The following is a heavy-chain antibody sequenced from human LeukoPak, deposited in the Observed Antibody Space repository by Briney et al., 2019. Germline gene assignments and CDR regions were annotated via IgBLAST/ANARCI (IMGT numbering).Heavy chain of an antibody. D-gene: IGHD3/OR15-3a*01. CDR3: AMDYLDWLYGY. CDR1: GYTFTSYA. CDR2: INACNGNT. Sequence: GASVKVSCKASGYTFTSYAMHWVRQAPGQRLMWMGWINACNGNTKYSHKFQGRVTITRDTSASTAYMELSSVRSEDTAVYYCAMDYLDWLYGYWGQGPLVTVSS. J-gene: IGHJ4*02. V-gene: IGHV1-3*01.